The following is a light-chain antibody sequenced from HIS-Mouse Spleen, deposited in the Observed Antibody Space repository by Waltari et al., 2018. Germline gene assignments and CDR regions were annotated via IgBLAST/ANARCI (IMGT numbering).Light chain of an antibody. J-gene: IGLJ3*02. CDR3: AAWDDSLSGWV. V-gene: IGLV1-47*01. CDR2: RNN. CDR1: SSNIGSNY. Sequence: QSVLTQPPSSSGTPGQRVHISCSGSSSNIGSNYVYWYQKLPGTAPKLLIYRNNQRPSGVPDRFSGSKSGTSASLAISGLRSEDEADYYCAAWDDSLSGWVFGGGTKLTVL.